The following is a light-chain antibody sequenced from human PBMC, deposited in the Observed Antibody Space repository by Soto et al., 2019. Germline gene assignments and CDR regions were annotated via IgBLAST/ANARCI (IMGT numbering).Light chain of an antibody. CDR3: VAWDDSLNGAV. V-gene: IGLV1-44*01. CDR1: SSNIGSNT. Sequence: QSVLTQPPSASGTPGQRVTISCSGTSSNIGSNTVNWYQQLPGTAPKLLMYSNSQRPSGVPDRFSGSKSVTSASLAISGLQSEDEADYYCVAWDDSLNGAVFGGGTKVTVL. J-gene: IGLJ7*01. CDR2: SNS.